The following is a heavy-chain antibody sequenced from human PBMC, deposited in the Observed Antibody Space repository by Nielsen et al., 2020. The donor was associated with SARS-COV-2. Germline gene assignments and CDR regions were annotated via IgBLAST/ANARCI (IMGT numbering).Heavy chain of an antibody. J-gene: IGHJ6*02. D-gene: IGHD6-19*01. V-gene: IGHV1-69*04. CDR2: IIPILGIA. CDR3: ARPRGIAVSSTRHYYGMDV. Sequence: SVKISCKASGGTFSSYAISWVRQAPGQGLEWMGRIIPILGIANYAQKFQGRVTITADKSTSTAYMELSSLRSEDTAVYYCARPRGIAVSSTRHYYGMDVWGQGTTVTVSS. CDR1: GGTFSSYA.